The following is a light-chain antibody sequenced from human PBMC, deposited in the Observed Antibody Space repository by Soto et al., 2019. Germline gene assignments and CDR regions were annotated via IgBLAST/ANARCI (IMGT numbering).Light chain of an antibody. Sequence: EIVMTQSPATLSVSPGERATLSCRASESVGSNLAWYQQKPGQAPRLLIYDASNRATGIPARFSGSGSGTDFTLTISSLEPEDFAVYYCQQRSNWPPTFGQGTRLEI. CDR1: ESVGSN. V-gene: IGKV3-11*01. J-gene: IGKJ5*01. CDR3: QQRSNWPPT. CDR2: DAS.